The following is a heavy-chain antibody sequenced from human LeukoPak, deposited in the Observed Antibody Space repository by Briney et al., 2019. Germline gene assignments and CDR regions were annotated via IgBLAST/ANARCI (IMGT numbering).Heavy chain of an antibody. D-gene: IGHD3-10*01. J-gene: IGHJ4*02. CDR1: GYTFTSYY. Sequence: ASVKVSCKASGYTFTSYYMHWVRQAPGQGLEWMGIINPSGGSTSYAQKFQGRVTMTRDMSTSTVYMEVSSLRSEDTAVYYCARGPLWFGELFTRYYFDYWGQGTLVTVSS. CDR2: INPSGGST. CDR3: ARGPLWFGELFTRYYFDY. V-gene: IGHV1-46*01.